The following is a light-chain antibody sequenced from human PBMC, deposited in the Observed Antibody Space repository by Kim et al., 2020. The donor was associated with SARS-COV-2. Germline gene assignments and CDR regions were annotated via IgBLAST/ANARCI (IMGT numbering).Light chain of an antibody. CDR2: RNN. V-gene: IGLV1-47*01. CDR1: SSNIGSNY. J-gene: IGLJ3*02. CDR3: AAWDDSLSGWV. Sequence: QPVLTQPPSASGTPGQRVTISCSGSSSNIGSNYVYWYQQHPGTAPKLLIYRNNQRPSGVPDRFSGSKSGTSASLAISGLRSEDEADYYCAAWDDSLSGWVFGGGTQLTVL.